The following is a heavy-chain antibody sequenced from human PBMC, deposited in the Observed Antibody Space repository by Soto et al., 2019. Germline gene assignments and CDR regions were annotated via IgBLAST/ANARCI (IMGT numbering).Heavy chain of an antibody. CDR1: GGSIRSYY. J-gene: IGHJ4*02. V-gene: IGHV4-59*01. CDR3: ARGAAATDMVAS. D-gene: IGHD6-25*01. Sequence: SETLSLTCTVSGGSIRSYYWTWIRQPPGKGLEWLGYIFYSGSTFYNPSLKSRVTISIHTSKSQFSLQLTSVTAADTAVYYCARGAAATDMVASWGQGTLVTVSS. CDR2: IFYSGST.